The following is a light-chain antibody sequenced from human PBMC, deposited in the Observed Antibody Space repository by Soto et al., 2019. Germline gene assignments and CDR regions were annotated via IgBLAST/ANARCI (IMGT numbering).Light chain of an antibody. Sequence: EIVLTQSPGTLSLYTGESATLSCRASQSIPNNNLAWYQQEPGQAPRLLFYGAFNRASGIPDRFSGSGSGTDFTLTISRVEPVDFAVYYCQQYGSSPLFGQGRLLEVK. CDR2: GAF. CDR3: QQYGSSPL. J-gene: IGKJ5*01. V-gene: IGKV3-20*01. CDR1: QSIPNNN.